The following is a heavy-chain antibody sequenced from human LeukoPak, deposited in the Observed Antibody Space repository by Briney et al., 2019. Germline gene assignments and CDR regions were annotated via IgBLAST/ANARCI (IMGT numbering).Heavy chain of an antibody. CDR2: IYYSGST. V-gene: IGHV4-59*08. CDR1: GGSISSYY. J-gene: IGHJ4*02. CDR3: ARPSRRGVVIPFDY. D-gene: IGHD3-3*01. Sequence: SKTLSLTCTVSGGSISSYYWSWIRQPPGKGLEWIGYIYYSGSTNYNPSLKSRVTISVDTSKNQFSLKLSSVTAADTAVYYCARPSRRGVVIPFDYWDQGTLVTVSS.